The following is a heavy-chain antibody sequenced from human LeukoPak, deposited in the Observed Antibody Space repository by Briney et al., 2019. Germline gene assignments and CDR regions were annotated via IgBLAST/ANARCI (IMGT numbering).Heavy chain of an antibody. CDR3: AKGGGMITFGGVIVKGDAFDI. V-gene: IGHV3-23*01. Sequence: GGSLRLSCAASGFTFNNYAMSWVRQAPGKGLEWVSTVSGSGGSTYYADSVKGRFTISRDNSKNTLYLQMNSLRAEDTAVYYCAKGGGMITFGGVIVKGDAFDIWGQGTMVTVSS. J-gene: IGHJ3*02. D-gene: IGHD3-16*02. CDR2: VSGSGGST. CDR1: GFTFNNYA.